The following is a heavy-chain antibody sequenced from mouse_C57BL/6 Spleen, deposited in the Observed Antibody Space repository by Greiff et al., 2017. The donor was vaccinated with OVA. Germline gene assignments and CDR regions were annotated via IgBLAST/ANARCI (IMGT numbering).Heavy chain of an antibody. CDR2: IYPSDSET. D-gene: IGHD2-4*01. CDR3: ARSYYDYPMDY. J-gene: IGHJ4*01. V-gene: IGHV1-61*01. CDR1: GYTFTSYW. Sequence: QVQLQQPGAELVRPGSSVKLSCKASGYTFTSYWMDWVKQRPGQGLEWIGNIYPSDSETHYNQKFKDKATLTVDKSSSTAYMQLSSLTSEDSAVYYCARSYYDYPMDYWGKGTSVTVSS.